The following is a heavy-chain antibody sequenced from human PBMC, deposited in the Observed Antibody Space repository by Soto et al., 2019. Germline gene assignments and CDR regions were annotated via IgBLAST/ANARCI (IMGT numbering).Heavy chain of an antibody. CDR2: IYYSGST. D-gene: IGHD5-12*01. Sequence: PSETLSLTGTVCGGSISSYYCSWIRQPPWKGLEWIGYIYYSGSTNYNTYLKSRVNISLDTSKNQFSLKLSSVTAADTAAYYCARVEIVAKGNFDYWGQGTLVTVSS. CDR1: GGSISSYY. J-gene: IGHJ4*03. CDR3: ARVEIVAKGNFDY. V-gene: IGHV4-59*01.